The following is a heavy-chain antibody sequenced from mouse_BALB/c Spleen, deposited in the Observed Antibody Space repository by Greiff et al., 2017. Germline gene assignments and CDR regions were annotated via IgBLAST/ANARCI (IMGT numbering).Heavy chain of an antibody. V-gene: IGHV7-1*02. D-gene: IGHD1-1*01. CDR3: ARDTVVGTFDY. CDR1: GFTFSDFY. Sequence: EVKLVESGGGLVQPGGSLRLSCATFGFTFSDFYMEWVRQPPGKRLEWIAASRNKANDYTTEYSASVKGRFIVSRDTSQSILYLQMNALRAEDTAIYYCARDTVVGTFDYWGQGTTLTVSS. J-gene: IGHJ2*01. CDR2: SRNKANDYTT.